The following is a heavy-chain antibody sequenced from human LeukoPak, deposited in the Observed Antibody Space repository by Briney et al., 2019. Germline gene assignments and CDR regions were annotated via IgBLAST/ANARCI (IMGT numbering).Heavy chain of an antibody. J-gene: IGHJ5*02. CDR3: VKSIGVGSGSFPFDP. D-gene: IGHD3-10*01. Sequence: PGGSLRLSCSASGFTFSSYAMHWVRQAPGKGLEYVSAISSNGGSTYYADSVKGRFTISRDNSENTLYLQMSSLRAEDTAVYYCVKSIGVGSGSFPFDPWGQGTLVTVSS. CDR1: GFTFSSYA. CDR2: ISSNGGST. V-gene: IGHV3-64D*06.